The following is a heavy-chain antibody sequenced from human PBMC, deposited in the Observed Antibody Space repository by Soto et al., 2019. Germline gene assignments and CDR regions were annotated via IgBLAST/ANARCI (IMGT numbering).Heavy chain of an antibody. J-gene: IGHJ3*02. Sequence: SETLSLTCTVSCGSISSGGYYWSWIRQHPGKGLEWIGYIYYSGSTYYNPSLKSRVTISVDTSKNQFSLKLSSVTAADTAVYYCARDKGLAFCSGGSCYGKDNEAFDIWGQGKMVTVPS. CDR2: IYYSGST. CDR3: ARDKGLAFCSGGSCYGKDNEAFDI. CDR1: CGSISSGGYY. D-gene: IGHD2-15*01. V-gene: IGHV4-31*03.